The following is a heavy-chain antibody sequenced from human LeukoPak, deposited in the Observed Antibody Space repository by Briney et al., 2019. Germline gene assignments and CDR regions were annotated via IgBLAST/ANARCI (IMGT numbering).Heavy chain of an antibody. CDR2: INHSGST. Sequence: SETLSLTCAVYGGSFSGYYWSWIRQPPAKGLEWIGEINHSGSTNYNPSLKSRVTISVDTAKNQFSLKLSPVTVADTAVYYCARVRLGHSAFDIWGQGTMVSVSS. CDR3: ARVRLGHSAFDI. V-gene: IGHV4-34*01. D-gene: IGHD3-9*01. J-gene: IGHJ3*02. CDR1: GGSFSGYY.